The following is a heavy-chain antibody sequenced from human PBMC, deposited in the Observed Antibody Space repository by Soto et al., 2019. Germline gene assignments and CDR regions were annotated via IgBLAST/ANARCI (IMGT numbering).Heavy chain of an antibody. CDR2: IVVGSGNT. J-gene: IGHJ4*02. D-gene: IGHD3-22*01. CDR1: GFTFTSSA. V-gene: IGHV1-58*01. Sequence: ASVRVSCKASGFTFTSSAVQWVRQARGQHLEWIGWIVVGSGNTNYAQKFQERVTITRDMSTSTAYMELRSLRSEDTAVYYCAAVSSGYLARSFDCCGQGSLVTVSS. CDR3: AAVSSGYLARSFDC.